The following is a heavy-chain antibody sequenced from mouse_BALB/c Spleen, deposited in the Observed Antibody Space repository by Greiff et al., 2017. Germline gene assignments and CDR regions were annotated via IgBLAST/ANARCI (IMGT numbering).Heavy chain of an antibody. CDR3: ARGSPYFDV. CDR1: GFNIKDTY. J-gene: IGHJ1*01. CDR2: IDPANGNT. V-gene: IGHV14-3*02. Sequence: EVKLMESGAELVKPGASVKLSCTASGFNIKDTYMHWVKQRPEQGLEWIGRIDPANGNTKYDPKFQGKATITADTSSNTAYLQLSSLTSEDTAVYYCARGSPYFDVWGAGTTVTVSS.